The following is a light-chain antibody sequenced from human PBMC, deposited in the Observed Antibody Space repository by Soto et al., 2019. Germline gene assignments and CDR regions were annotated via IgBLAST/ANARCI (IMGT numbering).Light chain of an antibody. V-gene: IGKV3-20*01. CDR2: CAS. Sequence: EMVLTQSPGLLSLSPGERATLSCRASRSVTSSYLAWYQQKPGQAPRLLIYCASSMATGIPDRFSGSGFWTDFTLTISRLEPEDFAVYYCQQYGNAPYTFGQGTKLEIK. CDR1: RSVTSSY. J-gene: IGKJ2*01. CDR3: QQYGNAPYT.